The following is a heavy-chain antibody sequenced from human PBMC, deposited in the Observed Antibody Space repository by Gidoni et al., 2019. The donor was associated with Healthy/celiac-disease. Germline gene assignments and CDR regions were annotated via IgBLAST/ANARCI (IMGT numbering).Heavy chain of an antibody. CDR3: AREVTYYYDSSGYYPRPEYYFDY. D-gene: IGHD3-22*01. CDR2: IYYSGST. Sequence: QVQLQESGPGLVKPSETLSLTCTVSGGSISSYYWSWIRQPPGKGLEWIGYIYYSGSTNYNPSLKSRVTISVDTSKNQFSLKLSSVTAADTAVYYCAREVTYYYDSSGYYPRPEYYFDYWGQGTLVTVSS. V-gene: IGHV4-59*01. CDR1: GGSISSYY. J-gene: IGHJ4*02.